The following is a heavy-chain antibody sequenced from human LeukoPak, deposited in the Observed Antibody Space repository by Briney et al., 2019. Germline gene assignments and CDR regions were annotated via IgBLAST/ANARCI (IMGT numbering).Heavy chain of an antibody. J-gene: IGHJ4*02. Sequence: PGRSLRLSCAASGFTFSSYGMHWVRQAPGKGLEWVAVIWYDGSNKYYADSVKGRFTISRDNSKNTLYLQMNRLRDEDTALYYCAKYRDYHFDFWGQGTLVTVSS. D-gene: IGHD4-17*01. V-gene: IGHV3-33*06. CDR1: GFTFSSYG. CDR2: IWYDGSNK. CDR3: AKYRDYHFDF.